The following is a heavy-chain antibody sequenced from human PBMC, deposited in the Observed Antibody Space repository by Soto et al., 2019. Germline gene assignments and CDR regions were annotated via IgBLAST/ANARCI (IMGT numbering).Heavy chain of an antibody. J-gene: IGHJ6*02. CDR1: GYTFRNYA. Sequence: ASVKVSCKANGYTFRNYAMHWVRQAPGQGLEWMGWINGGNGNTKYSQKFQGRVTITRDTSASTAYMELSSLRSEDTAVYYCASDGPISDILQARYFYGMDVWGQGTTVTVSS. D-gene: IGHD3-9*01. V-gene: IGHV1-3*01. CDR2: INGGNGNT. CDR3: ASDGPISDILQARYFYGMDV.